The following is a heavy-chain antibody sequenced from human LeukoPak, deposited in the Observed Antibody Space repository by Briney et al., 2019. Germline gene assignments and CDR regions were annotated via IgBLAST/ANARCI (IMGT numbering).Heavy chain of an antibody. V-gene: IGHV4-59*01. CDR2: IYYSGST. J-gene: IGHJ5*02. D-gene: IGHD3-10*01. CDR3: ARSVWFGEVNWFDP. Sequence: SETLSLTCTVSGGPISSYYWSWIRQPPGKGLEWIGYIYYSGSTNYNPSLKSRVTISVDTSKNQFSLKLSSVTAADTAVYYCARSVWFGEVNWFDPWGQGTLVTVSS. CDR1: GGPISSYY.